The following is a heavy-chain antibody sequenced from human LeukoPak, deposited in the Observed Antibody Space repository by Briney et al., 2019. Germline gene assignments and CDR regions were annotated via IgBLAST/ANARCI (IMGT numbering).Heavy chain of an antibody. V-gene: IGHV5-10-1*01. CDR2: IDPSDSYT. CDR1: GYTFTSYW. CDR3: ARHTSASAQVRFTMVRGVIID. Sequence: ESLRISCKGSGYTFTSYWISWVRQMPGKGLEWMGRIDPSDSYTNYSQSFQGHVTISADKSISTAYLQWSSLKASDTAMYYCARHTSASAQVRFTMVRGVIIDWGEGALVTVSS. D-gene: IGHD3-10*01. J-gene: IGHJ4*02.